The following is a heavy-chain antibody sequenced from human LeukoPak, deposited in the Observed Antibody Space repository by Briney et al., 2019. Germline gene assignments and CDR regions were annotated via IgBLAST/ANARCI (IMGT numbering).Heavy chain of an antibody. V-gene: IGHV4-59*01. CDR1: GGSISSYY. D-gene: IGHD4-17*01. J-gene: IGHJ4*02. CDR2: IYYSGTT. Sequence: SETLSLTCTVSGGSISSYYWSWIRQPPGKGLEYIGYIYYSGTTNYNPSLKSRVTISVDTSKNQFSLKLSSVTAADTAVYYCARFSGYGDYANWGQGTLVTVSS. CDR3: ARFSGYGDYAN.